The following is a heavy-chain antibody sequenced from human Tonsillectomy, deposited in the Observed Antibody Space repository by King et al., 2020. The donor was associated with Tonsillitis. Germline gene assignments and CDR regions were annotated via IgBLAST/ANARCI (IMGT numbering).Heavy chain of an antibody. CDR3: ASSYDSSGYYGRYFDY. Sequence: GGGLGRPGGSLRLSCAASGCTVSSYAMSWVRQAPGKGLEWVSAISGSGGSTYNADPVKGRFTISRDNSKNTLYLQRNSLSAEDTAVYYCASSYDSSGYYGRYFDYWGQGSLVTVSS. J-gene: IGHJ4*02. CDR1: GCTVSSYA. CDR2: ISGSGGST. D-gene: IGHD3-22*01. V-gene: IGHV3-23*01.